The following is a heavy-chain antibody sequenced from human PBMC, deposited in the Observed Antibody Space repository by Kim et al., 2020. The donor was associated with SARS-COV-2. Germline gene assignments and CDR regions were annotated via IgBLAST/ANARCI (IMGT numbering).Heavy chain of an antibody. CDR2: TYYRSEWYY. V-gene: IGHV6-1*01. J-gene: IGHJ4*02. D-gene: IGHD1-1*01. CDR3: ARDPPGADTTFDH. Sequence: SQTLSLTCVISGDSVSSNSAAWNWFRHSPSRGLEWLGRTYYRSEWYYHYAVSMKSRISINPDTSKNQFSLHLNSVTPEDTAVYYCARDPPGADTTFDHWGQGTLVTVSS. CDR1: GDSVSSNSAA.